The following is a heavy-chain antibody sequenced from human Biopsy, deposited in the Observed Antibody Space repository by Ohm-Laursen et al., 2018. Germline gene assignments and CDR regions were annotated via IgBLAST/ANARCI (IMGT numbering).Heavy chain of an antibody. CDR3: ARDPLNGHKHFDY. CDR1: SYTFTDYN. J-gene: IGHJ4*02. D-gene: IGHD2-8*01. CDR2: INCKTGST. Sequence: SVKVSCKASSYTFTDYNIHWMRQAPGQGLGWLGYINCKTGSTNYAQKFQGTVPMPRDTSISTAYLALGRLRSADTAIYYCARDPLNGHKHFDYWGQGSLVTVSS. V-gene: IGHV1-2*02.